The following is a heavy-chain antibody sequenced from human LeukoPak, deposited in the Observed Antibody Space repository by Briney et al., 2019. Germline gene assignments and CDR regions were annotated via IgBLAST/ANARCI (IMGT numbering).Heavy chain of an antibody. J-gene: IGHJ6*03. Sequence: SETLSLTCTVSSGAISNYYWSWIRQPPGKGLEWIGYIAYSGSTNYNPSLKSRVTMSVDTSKKQFSLKLSSVTAADTAVYYCARDLRITIFGSLYYYMDVWGKGTTVTVSS. CDR1: SGAISNYY. V-gene: IGHV4-59*12. CDR3: ARDLRITIFGSLYYYMDV. D-gene: IGHD3-3*01. CDR2: IAYSGST.